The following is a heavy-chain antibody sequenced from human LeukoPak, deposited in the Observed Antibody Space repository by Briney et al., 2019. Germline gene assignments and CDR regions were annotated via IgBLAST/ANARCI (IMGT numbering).Heavy chain of an antibody. CDR3: ARDQGARRVLRYFDWLTRQPFSYYYYMDV. CDR1: GFTFSSYS. V-gene: IGHV3-21*01. J-gene: IGHJ6*03. D-gene: IGHD3-9*01. Sequence: GGSLRLSCAASGFTFSSYSMNWVRQAPGKGLEWVSSISSSSSYIYYADSVKGRFTISRDNAKNSLYLQMNSLRAEDTAVYYCARDQGARRVLRYFDWLTRQPFSYYYYMDVWGKGTTVTVSS. CDR2: ISSSSSYI.